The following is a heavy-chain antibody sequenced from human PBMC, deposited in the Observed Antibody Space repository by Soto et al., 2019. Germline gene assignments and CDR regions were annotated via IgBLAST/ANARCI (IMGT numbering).Heavy chain of an antibody. Sequence: ASVKVSCKASGYTFTSYGISWVRQAPGQGLEWMGWISAYNGNTNYAQKLQGRVTMTTDTSTSTAYMELRSLRSDDTAVYYCASGKRGYSYGYSLSSLDYWGQGTLVTVSS. CDR1: GYTFTSYG. D-gene: IGHD5-18*01. J-gene: IGHJ4*02. V-gene: IGHV1-18*01. CDR3: ASGKRGYSYGYSLSSLDY. CDR2: ISAYNGNT.